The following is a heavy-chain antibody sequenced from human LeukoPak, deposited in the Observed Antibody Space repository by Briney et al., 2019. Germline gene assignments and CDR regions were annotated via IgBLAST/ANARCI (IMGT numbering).Heavy chain of an antibody. CDR2: INPHSGDT. CDR3: ARVLYSSGWYDGDY. V-gene: IGHV1-2*02. J-gene: IGHJ4*02. CDR1: GYTFTDYY. D-gene: IGHD6-19*01. Sequence: ASVKVSCKASGYTFTDYYIHWVRQAPGQGLEWVGWINPHSGDTNYAQNFQGRVTMTRDTSISTAYLELSRLRSDDTAVYYCARVLYSSGWYDGDYWGQGTLVTVSS.